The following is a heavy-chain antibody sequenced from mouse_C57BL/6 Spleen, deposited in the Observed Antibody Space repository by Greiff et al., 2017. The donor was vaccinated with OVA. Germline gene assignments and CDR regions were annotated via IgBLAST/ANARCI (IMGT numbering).Heavy chain of an antibody. CDR1: GYTFTSYW. Sequence: QVQLQQSGAELVKPGASVKVSCKASGYTFTSYWMHWVKQRPGQGLEWIGRIHPSDSDTIYNQKFKGKATLTVDKSSSTAYMQLSSLTYEDSAVYDCAMGYGSSRAMDYWGQGTSVTVSS. CDR3: AMGYGSSRAMDY. D-gene: IGHD1-1*01. V-gene: IGHV1-74*01. CDR2: IHPSDSDT. J-gene: IGHJ4*01.